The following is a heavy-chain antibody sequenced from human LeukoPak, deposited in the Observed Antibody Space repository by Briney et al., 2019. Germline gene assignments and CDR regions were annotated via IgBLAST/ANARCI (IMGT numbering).Heavy chain of an antibody. D-gene: IGHD2-8*01. Sequence: QAGGSLRLSCEASGFSFSNYAMTWVRQAPGKGLEWVSTISDSGGSKYHADSVKGRFTISRDNSKNSLSLQMSSLRPEDTAVYYCAKDLGNNGNEIFDYWGQGILVTVSS. V-gene: IGHV3-23*01. CDR1: GFSFSNYA. J-gene: IGHJ4*02. CDR2: ISDSGGSK. CDR3: AKDLGNNGNEIFDY.